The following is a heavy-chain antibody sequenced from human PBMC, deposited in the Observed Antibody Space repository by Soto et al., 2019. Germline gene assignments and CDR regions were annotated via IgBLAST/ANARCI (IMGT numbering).Heavy chain of an antibody. J-gene: IGHJ3*02. CDR2: FDPEDGET. CDR1: GYTLTELS. CDR3: ATDPLEYGAFDI. D-gene: IGHD4-17*01. V-gene: IGHV1-24*01. Sequence: ASVKVSCKVSGYTLTELSMHWVRQAPGKGLEWMGGFDPEDGETIYAQKFQGRVTMTEDTSTDTAYMELSSLRSEDTAVYYCATDPLEYGAFDIWGQGTMVTVSS.